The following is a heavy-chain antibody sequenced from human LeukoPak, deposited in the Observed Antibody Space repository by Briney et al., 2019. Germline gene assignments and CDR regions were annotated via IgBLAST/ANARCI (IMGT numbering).Heavy chain of an antibody. CDR3: ALLAVASDFDY. V-gene: IGHV3-48*03. CDR2: IASSGTIK. Sequence: GGSLRLSCVVSGFPFSVYEMNWVRQAPGKGLEWVSNIASSGTIKYYADSVKGRFSISRDNAKSSLYLQTNSLRVEDTAVYYCALLAVASDFDYWGQGALVTVSS. J-gene: IGHJ4*02. CDR1: GFPFSVYE. D-gene: IGHD6-19*01.